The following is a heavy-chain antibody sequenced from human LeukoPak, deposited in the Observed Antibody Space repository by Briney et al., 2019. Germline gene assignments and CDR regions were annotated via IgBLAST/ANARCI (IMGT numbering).Heavy chain of an antibody. CDR1: GGSISSYY. CDR2: IYYSGST. V-gene: IGHV4-59*05. Sequence: SETLSLTCTVSGGSISSYYWSWIRQPPGKGLEWIGSIYYSGSTYYNPSLKSRVTISVDTSKNQFSLKLSSVTAADTAVYYCARHVRWELLRFDYWGQGTLVTVSS. J-gene: IGHJ4*02. CDR3: ARHVRWELLRFDY. D-gene: IGHD1-26*01.